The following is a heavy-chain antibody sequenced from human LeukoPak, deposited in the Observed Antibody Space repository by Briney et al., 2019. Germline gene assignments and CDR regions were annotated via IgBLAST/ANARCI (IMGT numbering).Heavy chain of an antibody. CDR1: GFTFSSYS. Sequence: GGSLRLSCAASGFTFSSYSMNWVRLAPGNGLEGVSSISSSSSYIYYADSVKGRLTISRDNANNSLYLHMNSLRAEDTAVYYCARVHSGSYQYYYYYYMDVWGKGTTVTVSS. V-gene: IGHV3-21*01. D-gene: IGHD1-26*01. CDR3: ARVHSGSYQYYYYYYMDV. CDR2: ISSSSSYI. J-gene: IGHJ6*03.